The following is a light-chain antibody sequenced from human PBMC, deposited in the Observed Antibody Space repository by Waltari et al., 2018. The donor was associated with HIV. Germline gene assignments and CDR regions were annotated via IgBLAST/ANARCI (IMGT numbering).Light chain of an antibody. CDR1: TSDISDFHF. J-gene: IGLJ3*02. V-gene: IGLV2-14*01. Sequence: HSALTQPASVSGSPGQSIPISCTGPTSDISDFHFVSWYQQSPGRAPQLIIFEVYSRPSGISDRFSGSKSGVTASLTISALRAEDEADYFCSSYSARGFVVFGGGTKVTVL. CDR2: EVY. CDR3: SSYSARGFVV.